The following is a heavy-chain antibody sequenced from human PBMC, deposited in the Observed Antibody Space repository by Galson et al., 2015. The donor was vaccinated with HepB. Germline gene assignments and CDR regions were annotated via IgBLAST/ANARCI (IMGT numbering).Heavy chain of an antibody. CDR2: ISSNGGSA. Sequence: SLRLSCAASGFTFSSYAMHWVRQAPGKGLEYVSAISSNGGSAYYADSVKGRFTISRDNSKNTLYLQMSSLRAEDTAVYYSVKDSPQYSSSEPIWGQGTLVTVSS. J-gene: IGHJ4*02. CDR1: GFTFSSYA. V-gene: IGHV3-64D*06. CDR3: VKDSPQYSSSEPI. D-gene: IGHD6-13*01.